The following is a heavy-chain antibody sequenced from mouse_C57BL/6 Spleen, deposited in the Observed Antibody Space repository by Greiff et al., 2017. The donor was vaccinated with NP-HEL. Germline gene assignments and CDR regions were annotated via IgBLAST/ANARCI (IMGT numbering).Heavy chain of an antibody. CDR1: GFTFSDYG. V-gene: IGHV5-17*01. Sequence: EVKLVESGGGLVKPGGSLKLSCAASGFTFSDYGMHWVRQAPEKGLEWVAYISSGSSTIYYADTVKGRFTISRDNAKNTLFLQMTSLRSEDTAMYYCARRPHAMDYWGKGASVTVSS. CDR2: ISSGSSTI. J-gene: IGHJ4*01. CDR3: ARRPHAMDY.